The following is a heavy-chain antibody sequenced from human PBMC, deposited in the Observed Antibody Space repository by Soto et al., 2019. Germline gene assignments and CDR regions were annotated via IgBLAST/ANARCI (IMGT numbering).Heavy chain of an antibody. CDR1: GFTFSSYE. D-gene: IGHD2-15*01. J-gene: IGHJ6*02. Sequence: PGGSLRLSCAASGFTFSSYEMNWVRQAPGKGLEWVSYISSSGSTIYYADSVKGRFTISRDNAKNSLYLQMNSLRAEDTAVYYCARDPGECSGGSCYSAYYYYYGMDVWGQGPTVTVSS. V-gene: IGHV3-48*03. CDR3: ARDPGECSGGSCYSAYYYYYGMDV. CDR2: ISSSGSTI.